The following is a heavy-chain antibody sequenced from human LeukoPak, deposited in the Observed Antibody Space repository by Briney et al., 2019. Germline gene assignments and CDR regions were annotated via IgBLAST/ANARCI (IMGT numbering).Heavy chain of an antibody. V-gene: IGHV4-59*01. CDR1: GGSISSYY. CDR3: ARGGYYGSGNDFRFDP. D-gene: IGHD3-10*01. Sequence: PSETLSLTCTVSGGSISSYYWSWIRQPPGKGLEWIGYIYYSGSTNYNPSLKSRVTISVDTSKNQFSLKLSSVTAADTAVYDCARGGYYGSGNDFRFDPWGQGTLVTVSS. CDR2: IYYSGST. J-gene: IGHJ5*02.